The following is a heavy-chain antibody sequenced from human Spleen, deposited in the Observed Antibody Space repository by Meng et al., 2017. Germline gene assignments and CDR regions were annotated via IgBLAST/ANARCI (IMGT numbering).Heavy chain of an antibody. CDR2: IKQDGSEK. CDR3: ARDHGGGMEQQLVFWEDDGMDA. V-gene: IGHV3-7*01. CDR1: GFTFSSYW. D-gene: IGHD6-13*01. J-gene: IGHJ6*02. Sequence: GESLKISCAASGFTFSSYWMSWVRQAPGKGLEWVANIKQDGSEKYYVDSVRGRFTISRDNAKHSLSLQMNSLRAEDTAVYYCARDHGGGMEQQLVFWEDDGMDAWGQGTTVTVSS.